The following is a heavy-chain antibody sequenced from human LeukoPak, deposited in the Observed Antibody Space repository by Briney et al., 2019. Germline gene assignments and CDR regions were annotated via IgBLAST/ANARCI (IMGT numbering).Heavy chain of an antibody. J-gene: IGHJ3*02. Sequence: SETLSLTCTVSGGSISSGSYYWSWIRQPAGKGLEWIGRIYTSGSTNYNPSLKSRVTISVDTSKNQFSLKLSSVTAADTAVYYCARVSDRDGYKRNDAFDIWGQGTMVTVSS. CDR1: GGSISSGSYY. V-gene: IGHV4-61*02. CDR3: ARVSDRDGYKRNDAFDI. D-gene: IGHD5-24*01. CDR2: IYTSGST.